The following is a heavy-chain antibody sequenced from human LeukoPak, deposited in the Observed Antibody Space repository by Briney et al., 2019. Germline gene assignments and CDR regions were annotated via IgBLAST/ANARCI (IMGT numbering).Heavy chain of an antibody. CDR2: IDYSGST. J-gene: IGHJ6*02. CDR3: ARSSFGRPDV. CDR1: GGSISSSF. D-gene: IGHD3-16*01. V-gene: IGHV4-59*08. Sequence: SETLSLTRPVAGGSISSSFWSWIRQPPGKGLEWIGYIDYSGSTNYNPSLKSRVTISVDTSKNQFSLKLSSVTAADTAVYFCARSSFGRPDVWGQGTTVTVSS.